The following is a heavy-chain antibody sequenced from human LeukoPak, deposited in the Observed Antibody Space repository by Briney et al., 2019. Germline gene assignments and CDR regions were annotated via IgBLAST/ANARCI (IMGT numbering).Heavy chain of an antibody. Sequence: QTGGSLGLSCAASGFTFSTYSMNWVRQAPGKGLEWVSYISSSSRRIFYAGSVEGRFTISRDNAKNSLYLQMNNLRAEDTAIYYCTSNLPGYSSSWPDYWGQGTLVTVSS. CDR1: GFTFSTYS. V-gene: IGHV3-48*01. CDR3: TSNLPGYSSSWPDY. J-gene: IGHJ4*02. CDR2: ISSSSRRI. D-gene: IGHD2-2*01.